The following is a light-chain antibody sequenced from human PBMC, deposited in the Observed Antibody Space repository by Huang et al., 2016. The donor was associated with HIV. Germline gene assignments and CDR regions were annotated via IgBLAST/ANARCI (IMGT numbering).Light chain of an antibody. CDR2: LGS. CDR3: VQSLQFRST. J-gene: IGKJ3*01. CDR1: QSLLQSNGYNY. V-gene: IGKV2-28*01. Sequence: IVMTQSPLSLSVTLGEPASISCRSSQSLLQSNGYNYLDWYLQKPGQSPQLLIYLGSFRASGDPDRFNGSGSGTHYTLKISRVEAEDVGVYYCVQSLQFRSTFGPGTKVDIK.